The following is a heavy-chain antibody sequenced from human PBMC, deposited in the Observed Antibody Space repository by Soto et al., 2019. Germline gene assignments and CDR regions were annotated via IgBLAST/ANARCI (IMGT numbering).Heavy chain of an antibody. CDR3: AKEMGLRGALDF. CDR1: GFPFDTYG. D-gene: IGHD1-26*01. CDR2: ITTTGDHT. Sequence: EVHLLESGGGLVQPGGSLRLSCAASGFPFDTYGLNWVRQAPGKGLEWVSAITTTGDHTFYADSVKGRFTISRDKSKNTLYLQMNSLRAEDTASYYCAKEMGLRGALDFWGQGTMVTVSS. J-gene: IGHJ3*01. V-gene: IGHV3-23*01.